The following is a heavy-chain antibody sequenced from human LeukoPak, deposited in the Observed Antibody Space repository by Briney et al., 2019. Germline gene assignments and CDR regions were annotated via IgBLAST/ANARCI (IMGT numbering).Heavy chain of an antibody. CDR1: GGSFSGYY. D-gene: IGHD6-19*01. CDR2: INHSGST. V-gene: IGHV4-34*01. J-gene: IGHJ4*02. Sequence: PSETLSLTCAVYGGSFSGYYWSWIRQPPGKGLEWVGGINHSGSTNYNPSLKSRVTISVDTSKNQFSLKLSSVTAADTAVYYCARRGSGWYKYWGQGTLVTVSS. CDR3: ARRGSGWYKY.